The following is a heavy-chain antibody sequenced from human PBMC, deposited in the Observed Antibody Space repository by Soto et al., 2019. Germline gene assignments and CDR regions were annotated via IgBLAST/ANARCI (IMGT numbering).Heavy chain of an antibody. CDR1: GCSISNGNYY. V-gene: IGHV4-31*03. CDR2: TYYIGTT. CDR3: AKNETTRPGFAP. D-gene: IGHD1-1*01. J-gene: IGHJ5*02. Sequence: QVQLQESGPGLVKPSQTLSLTCTVSGCSISNGNYYWSWIRQLPGKVLEWIGNTYYIGTTSYNPRLKSRVSMSIDTSKNQFSLKVRSVVAADTAIYYCAKNETTRPGFAPWGQGTVVIVSS.